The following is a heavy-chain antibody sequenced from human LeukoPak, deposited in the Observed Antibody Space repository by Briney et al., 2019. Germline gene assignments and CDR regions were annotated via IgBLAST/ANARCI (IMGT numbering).Heavy chain of an antibody. D-gene: IGHD5-12*01. J-gene: IGHJ4*02. CDR2: IYYSGST. CDR3: ARVGNSGYDWLDY. Sequence: SETLSLTCTVSGGSINSYYWSWLRQPPGKGLEWIGYIYYSGSTNYNPSLKSRVTISVDTSKNQFSLRLSSVTAADTAVYYCARVGNSGYDWLDYWGQGTLVTVSS. V-gene: IGHV4-59*01. CDR1: GGSINSYY.